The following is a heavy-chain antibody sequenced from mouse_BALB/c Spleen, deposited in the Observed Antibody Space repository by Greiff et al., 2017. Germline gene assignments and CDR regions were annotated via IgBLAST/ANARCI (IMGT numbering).Heavy chain of an antibody. CDR2: IRNKANGYTT. CDR1: GFTFTDYY. CDR3: ARDDYYGCSYDYYAMDY. D-gene: IGHD1-1*01. J-gene: IGHJ4*01. V-gene: IGHV7-3*02. Sequence: EVKLMESGGGLVQPGGSLRLSCATSGFTFTDYYMSWVRQPPGKALEWLGFIRNKANGYTTEYSASVKGRFTISRDNSQSILYLQMNTLRAEDSATYYCARDDYYGCSYDYYAMDYWGQGTSVTVSS.